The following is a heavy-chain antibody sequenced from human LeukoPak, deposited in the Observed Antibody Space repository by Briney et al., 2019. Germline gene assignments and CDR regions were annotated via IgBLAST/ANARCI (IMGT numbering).Heavy chain of an antibody. V-gene: IGHV3-23*01. J-gene: IGHJ4*02. CDR3: AKDQDANYFDY. CDR1: EFTFSSYA. CDR2: ISASGGST. Sequence: GGSLRLSCAASEFTFSSYAMNWVRQAPGKGLEWVSAISASGGSTYYADSVKGRFSISRDNSKNTLYQQMNSLRAEDTAVYYCAKDQDANYFDYWGQGTLVTVSS. D-gene: IGHD2-8*01.